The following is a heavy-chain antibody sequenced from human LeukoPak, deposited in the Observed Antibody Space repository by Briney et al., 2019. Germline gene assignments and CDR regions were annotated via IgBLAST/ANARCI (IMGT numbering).Heavy chain of an antibody. V-gene: IGHV3-21*05. CDR3: ARGLYYYDSSGYWAPYFDY. J-gene: IGHJ4*02. CDR2: ISSSSSYI. Sequence: PGGSLRLSCAASGFTFSSYSMNWVRQAPGKGLEWVSYISSSSSYIYYADSVKGRFTISRDNAKNSLYLQMNSLRAEDTAVYYCARGLYYYDSSGYWAPYFDYWGQGTLVTVSS. CDR1: GFTFSSYS. D-gene: IGHD3-22*01.